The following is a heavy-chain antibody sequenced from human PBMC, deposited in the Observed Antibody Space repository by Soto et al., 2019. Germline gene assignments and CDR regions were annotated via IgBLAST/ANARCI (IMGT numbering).Heavy chain of an antibody. D-gene: IGHD3-16*01. J-gene: IGHJ6*02. CDR3: ATQTISYTWVV. CDR1: GAPITTTKW. V-gene: IGHV4-4*02. CDR2: LSRGDER. Sequence: QVQLQESGPGLVKPSETLSLTCTVSGAPITTTKWWAWVRLPPGKGLEWIGELSRGDERSSNPSLEGRFTMSLDKSNNHFSLKLTSVTAADTAMYYCATQTISYTWVVWGRGTSVTVSS.